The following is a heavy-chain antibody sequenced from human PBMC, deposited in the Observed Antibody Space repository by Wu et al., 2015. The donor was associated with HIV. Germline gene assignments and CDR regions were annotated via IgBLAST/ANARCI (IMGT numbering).Heavy chain of an antibody. CDR3: ARPGPTYYFDS. CDR2: VNTKSGKT. CDR1: GYTFTNYD. Sequence: QVQLVQSGAEVKKPGASVKVACKTSGYTFTNYDVNWVRQASGQGLEWVGWVNTKSGKTDCAQKFAGRVTLTWNSSINTAYMDLKSLTFEDTAAYYCARPGPTYYFDSWGQGTLVTVSS. J-gene: IGHJ4*02. V-gene: IGHV1-8*01.